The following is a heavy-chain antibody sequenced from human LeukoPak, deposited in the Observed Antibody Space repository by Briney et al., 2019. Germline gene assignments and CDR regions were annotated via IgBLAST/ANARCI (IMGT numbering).Heavy chain of an antibody. D-gene: IGHD5-12*01. CDR3: AKYNGYDLDY. CDR1: GFTFSRHW. J-gene: IGHJ4*02. V-gene: IGHV3-7*01. Sequence: GGSLRLPCAASGFTFSRHWMSWVRQAPGKGLEWVANIKEDGREKYYVDSVRGRFTISRDNAKQSLYLQMNSLTAEDTAVYFCAKYNGYDLDYWGQGTLVTASS. CDR2: IKEDGREK.